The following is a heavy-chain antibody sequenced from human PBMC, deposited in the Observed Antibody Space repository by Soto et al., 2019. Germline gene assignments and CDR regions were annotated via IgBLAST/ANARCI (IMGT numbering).Heavy chain of an antibody. CDR1: VYSLTSYW. V-gene: IGHV5-51*01. D-gene: IGHD3-22*01. J-gene: IGHJ4*02. CDR2: IYPGDSDT. CDR3: ARQTPYYYDSSGYQY. Sequence: GESLKISCKGSVYSLTSYWIGWVRQMPGKGLEWMGIIYPGDSDTRYSPSFQGQVTISADKSISTAYLQWSSLKASDTAMYYCARQTPYYYDSSGYQYWGQGTLVTVSS.